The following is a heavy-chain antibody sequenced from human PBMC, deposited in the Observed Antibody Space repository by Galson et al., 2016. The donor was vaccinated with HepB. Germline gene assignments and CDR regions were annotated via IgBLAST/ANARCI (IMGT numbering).Heavy chain of an antibody. CDR1: GFTFSDYA. J-gene: IGHJ4*02. D-gene: IGHD3-10*01. CDR2: IWYDGSRK. CDR3: AVTLVRGVVMPLHN. Sequence: SLRLSCAASGFTFSDYAMHWVRQAPGKGLDWVAVIWYDGSRKYYGESVKGRFTISRDNANNTLTLQMDSLRVEDTAVYYCAVTLVRGVVMPLHNWGRGTLVTVSS. V-gene: IGHV3-33*01.